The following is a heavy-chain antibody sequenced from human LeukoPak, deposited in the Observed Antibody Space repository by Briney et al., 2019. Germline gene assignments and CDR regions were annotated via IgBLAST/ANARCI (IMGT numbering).Heavy chain of an antibody. V-gene: IGHV4-59*02. CDR2: ISNSGSP. D-gene: IGHD3-16*01. CDR1: SASVSSYY. CDR3: ARGGAGPLRD. J-gene: IGHJ4*02. Sequence: SEALSLTCTVSSASVSSYYWSWVRQPPGGGLEWTGYISNSGSPSYNPSFKSRVTFSADTSKNHLSLKLNSVTPADTAVYFCARGGAGPLRDWGQGTLVTVSS.